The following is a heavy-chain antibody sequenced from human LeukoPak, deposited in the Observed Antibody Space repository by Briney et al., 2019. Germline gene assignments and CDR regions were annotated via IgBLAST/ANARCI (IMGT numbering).Heavy chain of an antibody. J-gene: IGHJ4*02. CDR1: GFTFSSYG. D-gene: IGHD1-26*01. CDR3: AREGWVGSYREVDY. Sequence: PGGSLRLSCAASGFTFSSYGMHWVRQAPGKGLEWVAFIRYDGSNKYYADSVKGRFTISRDNAKSSLYLQMNSLRADDTAVYYCAREGWVGSYREVDYWGQGTLVTVSS. CDR2: IRYDGSNK. V-gene: IGHV3-30*02.